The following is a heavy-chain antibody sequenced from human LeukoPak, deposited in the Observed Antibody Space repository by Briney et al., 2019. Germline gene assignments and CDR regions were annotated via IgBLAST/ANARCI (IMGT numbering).Heavy chain of an antibody. CDR3: ARDTRGESDY. D-gene: IGHD2-2*01. CDR2: IRADGSGR. V-gene: IGHV3-30*02. CDR1: GFTFSHFG. J-gene: IGHJ4*02. Sequence: GGSLRLSCAASGFTFSHFGMHWARQAPGKGLEWVAFIRADGSGRYYADSVNGRFTISRDNAKNSLYLQMNSLRAEDTAVYYCARDTRGESDYWGQGTLVTVSS.